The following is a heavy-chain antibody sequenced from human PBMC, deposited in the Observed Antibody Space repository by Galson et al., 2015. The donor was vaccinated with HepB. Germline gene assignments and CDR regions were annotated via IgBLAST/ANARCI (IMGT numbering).Heavy chain of an antibody. D-gene: IGHD6-13*01. CDR3: ARDRDGSWYFDY. J-gene: IGHJ4*02. CDR1: GYAFASHA. V-gene: IGHV1-3*01. CDR2: IDAGNGNT. Sequence: SCKASGYAFASHALHWVRQAPGQRLEWMGWIDAGNGNTKYSQKFQDRVTITRDTSATTAYMELSSLRSEDTAVFYCARDRDGSWYFDYWGQGTLVTVSS.